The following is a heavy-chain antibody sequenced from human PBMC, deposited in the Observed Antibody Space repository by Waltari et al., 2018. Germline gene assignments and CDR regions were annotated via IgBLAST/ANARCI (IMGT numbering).Heavy chain of an antibody. CDR3: ARKAGSGYPYGPFYYDN. D-gene: IGHD5-12*01. V-gene: IGHV3-74*01. CDR2: INVEGGYI. Sequence: EVHLAESGGGVVQPGGSLRLSCTGSGFRFGDYWMHWVRQAPGKGLDCVSRINVEGGYISYGDSVKGRFTISRDNAKNTVFLQLNSLRADDTAVYFCARKAGSGYPYGPFYYDNWGQGTLVTVSS. J-gene: IGHJ4*02. CDR1: GFRFGDYW.